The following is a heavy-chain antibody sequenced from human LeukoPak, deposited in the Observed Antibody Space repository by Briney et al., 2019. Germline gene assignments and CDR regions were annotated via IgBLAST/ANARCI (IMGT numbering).Heavy chain of an antibody. CDR2: INTNTGNP. J-gene: IGHJ4*02. Sequence: ASVKVSCKASGYTFTSYYMHWVRQAPGQGLEWMGWINTNTGNPTYAQGFTGRFVFSLDTSVSTAYLQISSLKAEDTAVYYCAREGYGVDFDYWGQGTLVTVSS. V-gene: IGHV7-4-1*02. D-gene: IGHD5-12*01. CDR1: GYTFTSYY. CDR3: AREGYGVDFDY.